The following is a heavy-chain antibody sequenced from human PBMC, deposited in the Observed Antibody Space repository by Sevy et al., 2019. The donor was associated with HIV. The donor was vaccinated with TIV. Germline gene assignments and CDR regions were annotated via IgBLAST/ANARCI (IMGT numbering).Heavy chain of an antibody. V-gene: IGHV3-33*01. D-gene: IGHD2-8*01. CDR1: GFTFRNYG. J-gene: IGHJ4*02. CDR3: GRGADCTNNVCYGSIDY. CDR2: IWDNGSKK. Sequence: GGSLRLSCAASGFTFRNYGMHWVRQAPGKGLEWVAVIWDNGSKKYNAHSVTVEFTITKYNYKNKMYLQMNSLRAEDTAVYYCGRGADCTNNVCYGSIDYWGQGTLVTVSS.